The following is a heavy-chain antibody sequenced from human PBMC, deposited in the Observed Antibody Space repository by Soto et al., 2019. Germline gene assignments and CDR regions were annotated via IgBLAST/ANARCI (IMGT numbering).Heavy chain of an antibody. Sequence: QITLKESGPTLVKPTQTLTLTCTFSAFSFTTTGGGVGWIRQPPGKALEWLALIYWDDDKRYSPSLKRRLICTMDTSKSQVVLTLTQMAPVDSATYCCAHRQAQGLGVAGTIDSWGQGILVTVSS. CDR2: IYWDDDK. V-gene: IGHV2-5*02. CDR1: AFSFTTTGGG. J-gene: IGHJ4*02. CDR3: AHRQAQGLGVAGTIDS. D-gene: IGHD6-19*01.